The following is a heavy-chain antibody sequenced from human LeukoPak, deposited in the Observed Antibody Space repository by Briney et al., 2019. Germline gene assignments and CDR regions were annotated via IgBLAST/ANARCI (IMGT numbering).Heavy chain of an antibody. CDR1: GFTFSSYW. Sequence: PGGSLRLSCAASGFTFSSYWMSWVRQAPGKGLEWVSYISSGGSTIYYADSVKGRFTISRDNAKNSLYLQMNSLRVEDTAVYYCARASIFSRSFDYWGQGILVTVSS. CDR2: ISSGGSTI. CDR3: ARASIFSRSFDY. D-gene: IGHD3-9*01. V-gene: IGHV3-48*04. J-gene: IGHJ4*02.